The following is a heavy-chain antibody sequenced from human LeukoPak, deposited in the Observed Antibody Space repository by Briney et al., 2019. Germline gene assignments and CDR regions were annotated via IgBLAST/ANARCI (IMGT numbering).Heavy chain of an antibody. V-gene: IGHV1-69*04. J-gene: IGHJ4*02. Sequence: ASVKVSCKASGGTFSSYAISWVRQAPGQGLEWMGRIIPILGIANYAQKFQGRVTITADKSTSTAYMELSSLRSEDTAVYYCARDAQVDDSSGYYSFEYWGQGTLVTVSS. CDR2: IIPILGIA. D-gene: IGHD3-22*01. CDR3: ARDAQVDDSSGYYSFEY. CDR1: GGTFSSYA.